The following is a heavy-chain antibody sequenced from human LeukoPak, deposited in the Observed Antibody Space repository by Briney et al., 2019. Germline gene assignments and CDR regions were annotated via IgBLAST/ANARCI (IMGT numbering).Heavy chain of an antibody. CDR1: GGSISSYY. CDR2: IYTSGST. Sequence: PSETLSLTCTVSGGSISSYYWSWIRQPAGKGLEWIGRIYTSGSTNYNPSLKSRVTMSVDTSKNQFSLKLSSVTAADTAVYYCARDRESSSMSWAFDYWGQGTLVTVSS. CDR3: ARDRESSSMSWAFDY. D-gene: IGHD6-6*01. J-gene: IGHJ4*01. V-gene: IGHV4-4*07.